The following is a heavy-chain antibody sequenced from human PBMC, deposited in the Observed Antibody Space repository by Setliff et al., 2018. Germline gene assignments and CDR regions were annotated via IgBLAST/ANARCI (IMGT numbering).Heavy chain of an antibody. CDR2: IYNRGHT. D-gene: IGHD3-22*01. V-gene: IGHV3-53*01. Sequence: SGGSLRLSCVVSGFSVSNDFMGWVRQAPGKGLEWVSVIYNRGHTYYADSVKGRFTISRDSSKNTLYLQMNSLTAEDTAMYYCARDTSSDWAAWFDPWSQGILVTVSS. J-gene: IGHJ5*02. CDR3: ARDTSSDWAAWFDP. CDR1: GFSVSNDF.